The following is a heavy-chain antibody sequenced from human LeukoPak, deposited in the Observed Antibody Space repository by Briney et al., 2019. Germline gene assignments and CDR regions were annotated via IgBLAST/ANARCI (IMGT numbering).Heavy chain of an antibody. CDR1: GFTFSSYA. D-gene: IGHD2-2*01. Sequence: GGSLRLSCVASGFTFSSYAMSWVRQAPGKGLEWVSAISGSGGSTYYADSVKGRFTISRDNSKNTLYLQMNSLRAEDTAVYYCARGGVIPAATLFGYWGQGTLVTVSS. CDR2: ISGSGGST. V-gene: IGHV3-23*01. J-gene: IGHJ4*02. CDR3: ARGGVIPAATLFGY.